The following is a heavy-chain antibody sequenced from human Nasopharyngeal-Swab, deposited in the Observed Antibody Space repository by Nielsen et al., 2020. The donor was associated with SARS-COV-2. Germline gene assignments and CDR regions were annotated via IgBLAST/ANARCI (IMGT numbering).Heavy chain of an antibody. CDR2: IYYSGST. CDR3: ARQHRSQYYDILTGYYEDYYFDY. V-gene: IGHV4-39*01. CDR1: GGSISSSSYY. J-gene: IGHJ4*02. D-gene: IGHD3-9*01. Sequence: SETLSLTCTVSGGSISSSSYYWGWTRQPPGKGLEWIGSIYYSGSTYYNPSLKSRVTISVDTSKNQFSLKLSSVTAADTAVYYCARQHRSQYYDILTGYYEDYYFDYWGQGTLVTVSS.